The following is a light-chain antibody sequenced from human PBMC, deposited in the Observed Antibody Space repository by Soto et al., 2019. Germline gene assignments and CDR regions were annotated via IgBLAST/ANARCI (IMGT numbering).Light chain of an antibody. J-gene: IGKJ2*01. CDR3: QQYDNLYT. CDR2: GAS. V-gene: IGKV1-33*01. Sequence: DIQMTQSPSSLSASVGDRVTIPFQASPDISKYLNWYQQKPGKAPNLLIYGASNLETGVPSRFSGSGSGTYFTLTISSLQPEDTATYYCQQYDNLYTFGLGTKVEIK. CDR1: PDISKY.